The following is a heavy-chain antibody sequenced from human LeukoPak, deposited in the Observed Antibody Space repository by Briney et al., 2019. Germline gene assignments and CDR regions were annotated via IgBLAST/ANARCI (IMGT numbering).Heavy chain of an antibody. CDR1: EFTFSNYA. CDR2: IKQDGSEK. V-gene: IGHV3-7*01. D-gene: IGHD6-13*01. J-gene: IGHJ4*02. Sequence: GGSLRLSCAASEFTFSNYAMNWVRQAPGKGLEWVANIKQDGSEKYYVDSVKGRFTISRDNAKNSLYLQMNSLRAEDTAVYYCAREGWDSSSDYWGQGTLVTVSS. CDR3: AREGWDSSSDY.